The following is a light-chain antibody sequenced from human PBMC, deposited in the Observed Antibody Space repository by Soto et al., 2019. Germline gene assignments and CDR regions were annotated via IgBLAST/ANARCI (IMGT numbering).Light chain of an antibody. CDR2: DDA. CDR1: NSGSES. CDR3: QVWDSSSDHYV. Sequence: SYELTQPPSVSVAPGQTARITCGGNNSGSESVHWYQQKPGQAPVLVVCDDADRPSGIPERFSGSNSGNTATLTISRVEAGDEADDYCQVWDSSSDHYVFGTGTKVTVL. J-gene: IGLJ1*01. V-gene: IGLV3-21*02.